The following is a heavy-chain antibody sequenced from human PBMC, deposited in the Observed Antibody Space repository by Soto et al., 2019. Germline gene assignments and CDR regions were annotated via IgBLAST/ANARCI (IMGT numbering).Heavy chain of an antibody. CDR3: ARGGAVAGGAFDI. CDR2: IIPIFGTA. V-gene: IGHV1-69*13. D-gene: IGHD6-19*01. Sequence: SVKVSCKASGGAFSSYAISWVRQAPGQGLEWMGGIIPIFGTANYAQKFQGRVTITADESTSTAYMELSSLRSEDTAVYYCARGGAVAGGAFDIWGQGTMVTVSS. CDR1: GGAFSSYA. J-gene: IGHJ3*02.